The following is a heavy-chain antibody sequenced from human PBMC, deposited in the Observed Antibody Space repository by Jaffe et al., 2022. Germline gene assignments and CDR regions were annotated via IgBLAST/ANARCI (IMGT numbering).Heavy chain of an antibody. Sequence: EVQLLESGGGLIQPGGSLRLSCAASGFTFSTSAMTWVRQAPGKGLEWVSAISEIGADTYYADSVKGRFTISRDTSKNTLYLVMTSLRAEDTAVYYCARGYLTHCVPGSCPGGYWGQGTLVTVSS. J-gene: IGHJ4*02. CDR2: ISEIGADT. D-gene: IGHD2-15*01. V-gene: IGHV3-23*01. CDR3: ARGYLTHCVPGSCPGGY. CDR1: GFTFSTSA.